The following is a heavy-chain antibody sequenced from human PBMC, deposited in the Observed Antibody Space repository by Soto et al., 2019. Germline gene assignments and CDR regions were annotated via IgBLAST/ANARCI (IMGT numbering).Heavy chain of an antibody. Sequence: ASVKVSCKASGYTFTSSAISWVRQAPGQGLEWMGGIIAYVGKTNYAQKLQGRVTMTTDKSTSTAYMELRSLRSDDTAVYYCATDSPGGKLDAFDIWGQGTMVTVSS. CDR2: IIAYVGKT. J-gene: IGHJ3*02. V-gene: IGHV1-18*04. CDR1: GYTFTSSA. D-gene: IGHD2-15*01. CDR3: ATDSPGGKLDAFDI.